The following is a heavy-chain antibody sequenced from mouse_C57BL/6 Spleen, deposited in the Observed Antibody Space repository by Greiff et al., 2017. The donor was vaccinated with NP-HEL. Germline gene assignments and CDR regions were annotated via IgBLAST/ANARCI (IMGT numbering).Heavy chain of an antibody. J-gene: IGHJ3*01. CDR1: GYSITSGYY. CDR2: ISYDGSN. Sequence: EVKLQESGPGLVKPSQSLSLTCSVTGYSITSGYYWNWIRQFPGNKLEWMGYISYDGSNNYNPSLKNRISITRDTSKNQFFLKLNSVTTEDTATYYCARAFYYYGSSYGFAYWGQGTLVTVSA. V-gene: IGHV3-6*01. D-gene: IGHD1-1*01. CDR3: ARAFYYYGSSYGFAY.